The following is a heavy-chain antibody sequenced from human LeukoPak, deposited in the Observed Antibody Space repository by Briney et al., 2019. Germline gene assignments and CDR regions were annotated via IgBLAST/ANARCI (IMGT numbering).Heavy chain of an antibody. D-gene: IGHD4-23*01. J-gene: IGHJ4*02. Sequence: SETLSLTCTVSGGSISSYYWSWIRQPPGKGLEWIGYVYYSGSTNYNPSLKSRVTISVDTSKNQFSLKLSSVTAADTAVYYCERDGYGGNVDYWGQGTLVTVSS. CDR3: ERDGYGGNVDY. CDR2: VYYSGST. CDR1: GGSISSYY. V-gene: IGHV4-59*01.